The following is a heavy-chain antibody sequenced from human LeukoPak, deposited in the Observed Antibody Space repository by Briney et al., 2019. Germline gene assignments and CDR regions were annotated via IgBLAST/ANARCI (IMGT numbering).Heavy chain of an antibody. J-gene: IGHJ5*02. CDR3: ARDGCSGGSCYPGNWFDP. CDR2: IYYSGST. CDR1: GGSISSSSYY. D-gene: IGHD2-15*01. Sequence: SETLSLTCTVSGGSISSSSYYWGWIRQPPGKGLEWIGSIYYSGSTYYNPSLKSRVTISVDTSKNQFSLKLSSVTAADTAVYYCARDGCSGGSCYPGNWFDPWGQGTLVTVSS. V-gene: IGHV4-39*02.